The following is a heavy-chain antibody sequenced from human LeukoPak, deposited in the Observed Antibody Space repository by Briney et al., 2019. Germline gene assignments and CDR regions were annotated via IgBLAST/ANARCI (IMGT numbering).Heavy chain of an antibody. V-gene: IGHV1-46*01. CDR2: ITTSGGST. Sequence: ASVKVSCKASGYTFTSYGISWLRQPPGQGLEWMGIITTSGGSTSYAQKFQGRVTMTRDMSTSTVYMELSSLRSEDTAVYYCARDLRYCSGGSCYYFDYWGQGTLVTVSS. CDR1: GYTFTSYG. CDR3: ARDLRYCSGGSCYYFDY. J-gene: IGHJ4*02. D-gene: IGHD2-15*01.